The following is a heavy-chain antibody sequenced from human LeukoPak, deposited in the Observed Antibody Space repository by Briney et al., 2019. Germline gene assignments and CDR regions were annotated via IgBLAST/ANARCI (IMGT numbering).Heavy chain of an antibody. CDR1: GFTFSSYG. V-gene: IGHV3-30*02. J-gene: IGHJ4*02. D-gene: IGHD3-16*02. Sequence: GSLRLSCAASGFTFSSYGMHWVRQAPGKGLEWVAFIRYDGSNKYYADSVKGRFTISRDNSKNTLYLQMNSLRAEDTAVYYCAKADEYYDYVWGSYRPHKFDYWGQGTLVTVSS. CDR2: IRYDGSNK. CDR3: AKADEYYDYVWGSYRPHKFDY.